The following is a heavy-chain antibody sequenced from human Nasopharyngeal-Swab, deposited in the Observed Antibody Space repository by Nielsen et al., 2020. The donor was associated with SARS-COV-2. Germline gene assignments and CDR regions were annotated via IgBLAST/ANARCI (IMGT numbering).Heavy chain of an antibody. CDR3: ARDSNDYVWGSYRYSVPFPGAFDI. CDR2: INAGNGNT. CDR1: GYTFTSYA. D-gene: IGHD3-16*02. V-gene: IGHV1-3*01. Sequence: ASVKVSCKASGYTFTSYAMHWVRQAPGQRLEWMGWINAGNGNTKYSQKFQGRVTITRDTSASTAYMELSSLRSEDTAVYYCARDSNDYVWGSYRYSVPFPGAFDIWGQGTMVTVSS. J-gene: IGHJ3*02.